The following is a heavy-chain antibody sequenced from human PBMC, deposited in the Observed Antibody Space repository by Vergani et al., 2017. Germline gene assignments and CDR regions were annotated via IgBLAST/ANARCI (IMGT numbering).Heavy chain of an antibody. Sequence: EVHLEESGGGLVQPGGSLRLSCAASGFTFGDYYMAWIRLAPGKGLDWVASIKRDGTETFYVDSVKGRFTISRDNAKTTLYLQMNSLRDEDTAVYYCAKEGRSGITPFVADWGQGTLVTVSS. J-gene: IGHJ4*02. CDR2: IKRDGTET. CDR3: AKEGRSGITPFVAD. V-gene: IGHV3-7*03. D-gene: IGHD1-14*01. CDR1: GFTFGDYY.